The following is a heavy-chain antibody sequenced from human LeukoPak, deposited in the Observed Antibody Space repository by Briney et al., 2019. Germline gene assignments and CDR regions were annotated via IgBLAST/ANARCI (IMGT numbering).Heavy chain of an antibody. Sequence: SETLSLTCTVSGGSISIYYWSWIRQPPGKGLEWIGRIYSSGSTLYNPSLKSRVTMSVDTSTNQISLRLTSVTAADTAMYYCARKLASSTLKAGAFDIWGQGTMVTVSS. V-gene: IGHV4-4*07. CDR1: GGSISIYY. CDR3: ARKLASSTLKAGAFDI. D-gene: IGHD2-2*01. CDR2: IYSSGST. J-gene: IGHJ3*02.